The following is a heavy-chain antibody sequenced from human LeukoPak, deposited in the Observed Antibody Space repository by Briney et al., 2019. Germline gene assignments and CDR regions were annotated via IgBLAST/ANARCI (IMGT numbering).Heavy chain of an antibody. J-gene: IGHJ6*02. CDR3: ARGAKMATPMEDYYYSMDV. Sequence: GASVKVSCKASGGTFSSYAISWVRQAPGQGLEWMGGIIPIFGTANYAQKFQGRVTITADKSTSTAYMELSSLRSEDTAVYYCARGAKMATPMEDYYYSMDVWGQGTTVTVSS. D-gene: IGHD5-24*01. CDR1: GGTFSSYA. CDR2: IIPIFGTA. V-gene: IGHV1-69*06.